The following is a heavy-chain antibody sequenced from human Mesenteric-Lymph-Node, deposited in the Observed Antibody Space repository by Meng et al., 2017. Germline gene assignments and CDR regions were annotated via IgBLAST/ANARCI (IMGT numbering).Heavy chain of an antibody. D-gene: IGHD2-21*01. CDR2: IYHFGSS. V-gene: IGHV4-4*02. CDR1: VGSITFTSC. J-gene: IGHJ4*01. CDR3: ATILSGNCAGTCFFDS. Sequence: GPGLVKASGTLCLSRAVSVGSITFTSCMSWFPQSPGEGLEWRREIYHFGSSTYNASPHSRVTMSVEGTKNQYYLRLSSAIAADTAVDYCATILSGNCAGTCFFDSWGRGTLVTVSS.